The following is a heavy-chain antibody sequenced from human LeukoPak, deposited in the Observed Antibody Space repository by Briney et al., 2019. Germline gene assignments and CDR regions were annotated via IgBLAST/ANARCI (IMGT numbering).Heavy chain of an antibody. Sequence: GGSLRLSCAASGYTFRDYSANWVRQVPGKGLEWVSSISSTGTYIYYADSVKGRFTISRDNAKNSLFLQMNSLRDEDTAVYYCVSGNDPDYLWTTYRLDAFDIWGQGTMVIVSS. CDR2: ISSTGTYI. CDR1: GYTFRDYS. CDR3: VSGNDPDYLWTTYRLDAFDI. J-gene: IGHJ3*02. V-gene: IGHV3-21*01. D-gene: IGHD3-16*02.